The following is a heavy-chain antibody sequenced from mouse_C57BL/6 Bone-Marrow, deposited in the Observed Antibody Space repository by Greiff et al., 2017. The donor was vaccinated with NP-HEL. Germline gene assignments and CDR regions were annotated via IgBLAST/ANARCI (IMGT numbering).Heavy chain of an antibody. CDR3: ARYYYGSRGWYFDV. CDR1: GYTFTSYW. CDR2: IDPNRGGT. J-gene: IGHJ1*03. Sequence: QVQLKQPGADLVKPGASVKLSCKASGYTFTSYWMHWVKQRPGRGLAWIGRIDPNRGGTKFNEKFKTKATLHVDKPSSTAYMQLSSLTSEDSAVYYCARYYYGSRGWYFDVWGTGTTVTVSS. V-gene: IGHV1-72*01. D-gene: IGHD1-1*01.